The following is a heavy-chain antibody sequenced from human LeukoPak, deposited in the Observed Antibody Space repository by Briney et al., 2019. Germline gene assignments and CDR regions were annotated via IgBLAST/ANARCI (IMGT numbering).Heavy chain of an antibody. V-gene: IGHV1-69*05. CDR3: ARDLGIAVAAIGYYYYMDV. Sequence: ASVKVSCKASGGTFSSYAISWVRRAPGQGLEWMGRIIPIFGTANYAQKFQGRVTITTDESTSTAYMELSSLRSEDTAVYYCARDLGIAVAAIGYYYYMDVWGKGTTVTVSS. D-gene: IGHD6-19*01. CDR2: IIPIFGTA. J-gene: IGHJ6*03. CDR1: GGTFSSYA.